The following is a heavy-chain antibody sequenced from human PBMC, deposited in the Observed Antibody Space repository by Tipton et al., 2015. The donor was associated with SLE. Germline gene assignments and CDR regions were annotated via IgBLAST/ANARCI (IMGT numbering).Heavy chain of an antibody. D-gene: IGHD3-10*01. CDR1: GFSFSSYG. J-gene: IGHJ4*01. CDR2: IRYDGRNQ. Sequence: SLRLSCEASGFSFSSYGMNWVRQAPGKGLEWVTFIRYDGRNQQYVDSVKSRFTISRDNSKNTVYLQMNSLRAEDTAIYYSAKSRGSFFGSVFDYCGHVTLVTVSS. V-gene: IGHV3-30*02. CDR3: AKSRGSFFGSVFDY.